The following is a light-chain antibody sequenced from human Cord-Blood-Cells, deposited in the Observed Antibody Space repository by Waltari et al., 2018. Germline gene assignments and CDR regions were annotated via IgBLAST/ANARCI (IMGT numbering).Light chain of an antibody. Sequence: DIQMTQSPSSLSDSVGDRVTITCRESQSISSYLNWYQQKPGKAPKLLIYAASSLQSGVPSRFSGSGSGTDFTLTISSLQPEDFATYYCQQSYSTPYTFGQGTKLEIK. CDR1: QSISSY. CDR3: QQSYSTPYT. J-gene: IGKJ2*01. V-gene: IGKV1-39*01. CDR2: AAS.